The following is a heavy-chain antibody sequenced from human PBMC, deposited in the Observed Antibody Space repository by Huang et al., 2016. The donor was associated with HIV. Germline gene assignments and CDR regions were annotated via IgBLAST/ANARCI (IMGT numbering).Heavy chain of an antibody. Sequence: VQLVQSGAEVKRPGTSVKISCKASGGSCNSLAFNWVRQAPGQGLKYMGGIGPLFSVTNYAEKVRGRLTISADKSTSTVFMELRGLTSEDTAVFFCAREGQTWYGKPIAAFEIWGQGTTVIVSP. CDR2: IGPLFSVT. CDR1: GGSCNSLA. CDR3: AREGQTWYGKPIAAFEI. D-gene: IGHD6-13*01. V-gene: IGHV1-69*10. J-gene: IGHJ3*02.